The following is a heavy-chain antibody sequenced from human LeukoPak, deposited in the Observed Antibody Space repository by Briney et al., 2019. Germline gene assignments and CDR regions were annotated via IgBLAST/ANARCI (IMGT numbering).Heavy chain of an antibody. CDR1: GFTFSSYA. Sequence: GGSLRLSCAASGFTFSSYAMSWVRQAPGKELEWVSAISGSGGSTYYADSVKGRFTISRDNSKNTLYLQMNSLRAEDTAVYYCAKFNPSVGYYYYMDVWGKGTTVTVSS. CDR3: AKFNPSVGYYYYMDV. CDR2: ISGSGGST. D-gene: IGHD2-15*01. J-gene: IGHJ6*03. V-gene: IGHV3-23*01.